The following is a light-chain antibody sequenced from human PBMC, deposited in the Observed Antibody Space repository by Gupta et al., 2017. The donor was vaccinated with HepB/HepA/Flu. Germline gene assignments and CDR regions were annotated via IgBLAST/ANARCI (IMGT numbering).Light chain of an antibody. V-gene: IGKV3-20*01. CDR3: QQYDTSLWT. J-gene: IGKJ1*01. CDR1: QSVSSGS. CDR2: GAS. Sequence: EIVLTQSPGTLSLSPGERATLSCRASQSVSSGSLAWYQQKPGQAPRLLIYGASSRATGIPDRFSGSGSGTDFTLTITRLEPEDFAVYYCQQYDTSLWTFGQGTKVKLK.